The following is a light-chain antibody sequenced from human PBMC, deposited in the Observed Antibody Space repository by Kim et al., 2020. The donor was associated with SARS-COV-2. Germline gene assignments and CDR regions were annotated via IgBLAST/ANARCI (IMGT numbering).Light chain of an antibody. V-gene: IGKV3-11*01. J-gene: IGKJ4*01. CDR3: QQRARWPRT. Sequence: SLSPGERATLPCRASQSVGSFLAWYQQKPGQAPRLLIHDASNRAPGIPARFSGSGSGTDFSLVISSLDHEDSAVYYCQQRARWPRTFGGGTKLEIK. CDR1: QSVGSF. CDR2: DAS.